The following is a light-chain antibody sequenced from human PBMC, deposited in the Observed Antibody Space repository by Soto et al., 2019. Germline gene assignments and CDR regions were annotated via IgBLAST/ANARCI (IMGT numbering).Light chain of an antibody. CDR1: QSVTSSY. Sequence: EIVLTQSPGTLSLSPGGRATLYCRASQSVTSSYLAWYQQKPGQAPRLLIYGASTRATGIPARFSGSGSGTEFTLTISSLQPDDFATYYCQHYNSYSEAFGQGTKVDIK. J-gene: IGKJ1*01. V-gene: IGKV3D-7*01. CDR2: GAS. CDR3: QHYNSYSEA.